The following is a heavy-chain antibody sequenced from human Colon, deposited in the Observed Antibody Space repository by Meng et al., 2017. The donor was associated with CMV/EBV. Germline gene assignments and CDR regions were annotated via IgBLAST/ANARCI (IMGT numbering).Heavy chain of an antibody. CDR2: IYTGGSA. Sequence: GGSVDSGGYYWSWIRQPPGKGLQWLGHIYTGGSAYSNPSLKSRLSISLDTSKNQFSPSLRSVTAADTAVYYCARGSVIASAVSFDHWGQGTLVTVSS. D-gene: IGHD2-21*01. CDR1: GGSVDSGGYY. CDR3: ARGSVIASAVSFDH. V-gene: IGHV4-30-4*01. J-gene: IGHJ4*02.